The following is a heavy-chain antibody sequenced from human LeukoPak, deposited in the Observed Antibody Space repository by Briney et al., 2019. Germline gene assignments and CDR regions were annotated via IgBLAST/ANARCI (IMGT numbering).Heavy chain of an antibody. J-gene: IGHJ4*02. Sequence: ASVKVSCKASGYTFTGYYMHWVRQAPGQGLEWMGWINPNSGGTNYAQKFQGRVTMTRDTSISTAYMELSRLRSDDTAVYYCARGMSGGRRGSSWYYMAIFDYWGQGTLVTVSS. CDR1: GYTFTGYY. CDR3: ARGMSGGRRGSSWYYMAIFDY. V-gene: IGHV1-2*02. D-gene: IGHD6-13*01. CDR2: INPNSGGT.